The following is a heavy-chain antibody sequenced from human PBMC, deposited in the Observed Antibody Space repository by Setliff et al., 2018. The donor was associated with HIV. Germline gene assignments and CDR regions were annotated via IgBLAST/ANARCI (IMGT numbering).Heavy chain of an antibody. CDR2: INTNSWIP. CDR3: ARDSSEYFDFSSGDFHYMDV. V-gene: IGHV7-4-1*02. CDR1: GGTFSIFS. Sequence: ASVKVSCKTSGGTFSIFSITWVRQAPGQGLEWMGWINTNSWIPTYAQGFTGRFVLSSDTTVRTAYLEISDLRADDTGVYYCARDSSEYFDFSSGDFHYMDVWGKGTTVTV. J-gene: IGHJ6*03. D-gene: IGHD3-3*01.